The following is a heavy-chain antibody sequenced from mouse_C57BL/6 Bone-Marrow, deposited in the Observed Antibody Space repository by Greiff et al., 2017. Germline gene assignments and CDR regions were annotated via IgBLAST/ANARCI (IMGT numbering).Heavy chain of an antibody. V-gene: IGHV5-16*01. D-gene: IGHD2-4*01. CDR3: ARDNYDGAWLAY. CDR1: GFTFSDYY. CDR2: INYDGSST. J-gene: IGHJ3*01. Sequence: EVQLVESEGGLVQPGSSMKLSCTASGFTFSDYYMAWVRQVPEKGLEWVANINYDGSSTYYLDSLKSRFIISRDNAKNILYLQMSSLKSEDTATYYCARDNYDGAWLAYWGQGTLVTVSA.